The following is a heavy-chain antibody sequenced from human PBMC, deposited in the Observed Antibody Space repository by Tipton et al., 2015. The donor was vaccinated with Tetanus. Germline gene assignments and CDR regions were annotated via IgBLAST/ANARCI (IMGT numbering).Heavy chain of an antibody. CDR2: IWYDGSNK. CDR3: AYSTVTPYHDAFDI. CDR1: GFTFSSYS. V-gene: IGHV3-33*08. Sequence: RSLRLSCAASGFTFSSYSMNWVRQAPGKGLEWVAVIWYDGSNKYYADSVKGRFTISRDNSKNTLYLQMNSLRAEDTAVYYCAYSTVTPYHDAFDIWGQGTMVTVSS. D-gene: IGHD4-17*01. J-gene: IGHJ3*02.